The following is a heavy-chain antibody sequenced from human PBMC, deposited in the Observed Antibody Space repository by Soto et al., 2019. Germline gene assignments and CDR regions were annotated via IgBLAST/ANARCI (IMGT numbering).Heavy chain of an antibody. D-gene: IGHD1-1*01. V-gene: IGHV4-59*01. CDR2: IFYSGST. J-gene: IGHJ6*02. Sequence: QVQLQESGPGLVKPSETLSLTCTVSGGSISSYYWSWIRQPPGKGLEWIGYIFYSGSTNYNPSLKSRVTISVDTSKYQFSLKLRSVTAADTAVYYCAREGTTVDSYYYYALDVWGQGTTVTVSS. CDR1: GGSISSYY. CDR3: AREGTTVDSYYYYALDV.